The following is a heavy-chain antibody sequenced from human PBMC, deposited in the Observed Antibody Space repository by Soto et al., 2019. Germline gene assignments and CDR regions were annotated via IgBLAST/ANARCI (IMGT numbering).Heavy chain of an antibody. V-gene: IGHV1-46*01. J-gene: IGHJ4*02. CDR3: ARVTYYYDSSNFYYIDY. CDR1: GYTFTSYY. D-gene: IGHD3-22*01. CDR2: INPSGGST. Sequence: ASVKVSCKASGYTFTSYYMHWVRQAPGQGLEWMGIINPSGGSTSYAQKFQGRVTMTRDTSTSTVYMELSSLRSEDTAVYYCARVTYYYDSSNFYYIDYWGQGTLVTVSS.